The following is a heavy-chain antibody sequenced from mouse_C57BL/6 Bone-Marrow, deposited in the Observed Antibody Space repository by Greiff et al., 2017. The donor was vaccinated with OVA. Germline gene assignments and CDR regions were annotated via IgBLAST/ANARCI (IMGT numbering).Heavy chain of an antibody. CDR2: ISSGGSYT. V-gene: IGHV5-6*02. J-gene: IGHJ1*03. CDR1: GFTFSSYG. Sequence: DVMLVESGGDLVQPGGSLKLSCAASGFTFSSYGMSWVRQTPDKRLEWVATISSGGSYTYYPDSVKGRFHISRDNAKNTLYLQMSRLKSEDSAMYYCARDYWYFDVWGTGTTVTVSS. CDR3: ARDYWYFDV.